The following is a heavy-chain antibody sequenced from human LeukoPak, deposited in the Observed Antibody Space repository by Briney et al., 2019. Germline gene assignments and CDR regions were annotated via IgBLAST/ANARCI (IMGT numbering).Heavy chain of an antibody. CDR2: INWNAGTI. D-gene: IGHD6-13*01. Sequence: GGSLRLSCAASGFTFSSYAMSWVRQAPGKGLEWVSSINWNAGTIDYVDSVKGRFTISRDNAKNSVYLQMNSLRADDTALYFCARRAVTSWYSDYWGQGTLVTVSS. V-gene: IGHV3-20*04. CDR1: GFTFSSYA. CDR3: ARRAVTSWYSDY. J-gene: IGHJ4*02.